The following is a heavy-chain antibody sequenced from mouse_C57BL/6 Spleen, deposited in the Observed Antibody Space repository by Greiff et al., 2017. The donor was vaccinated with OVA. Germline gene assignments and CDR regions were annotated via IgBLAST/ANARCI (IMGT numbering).Heavy chain of an antibody. D-gene: IGHD4-1*01. Sequence: EVQLQQSGPELVKPGASVKISCKASGYTFTDYYMNWVKQSHGKSLEWIGDINPNNGGTSYNQKFKGKATLTVDKSSSTAYMELRSLTSEDSAVYYCWGLLGPGFDYWGQGTTLTVSS. J-gene: IGHJ2*01. V-gene: IGHV1-26*01. CDR3: WGLLGPGFDY. CDR2: INPNNGGT. CDR1: GYTFTDYY.